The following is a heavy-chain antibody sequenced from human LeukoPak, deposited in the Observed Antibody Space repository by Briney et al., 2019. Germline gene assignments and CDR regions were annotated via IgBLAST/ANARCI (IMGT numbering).Heavy chain of an antibody. CDR2: RKQDGSEK. V-gene: IGHV3-7*01. Sequence: GGSLRLSCAASGFTFSSYWMSLVRRAPGKGLEWVANRKQDGSEKYYVDSVKGRFTISRDNAKNSLYLQMNSLRAEDTAVYYCARLYYDFWSGYFPFDYWGQGTLVTVSS. J-gene: IGHJ4*02. CDR1: GFTFSSYW. CDR3: ARLYYDFWSGYFPFDY. D-gene: IGHD3-3*01.